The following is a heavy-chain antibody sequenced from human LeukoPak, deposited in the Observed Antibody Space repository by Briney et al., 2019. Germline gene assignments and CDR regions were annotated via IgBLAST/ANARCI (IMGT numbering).Heavy chain of an antibody. D-gene: IGHD3-22*01. CDR1: GGSISSHY. J-gene: IGHJ4*02. V-gene: IGHV4-59*11. Sequence: SETLSLTCTVYGGSISSHYWSWIRQPPGKGLEWIGYIYYSGSTNYNPSLKSRVTISVDTSKNQFSLKLSSVTAADTAVYYCARASTAYDSSPLDYWGQGTLVTVSS. CDR3: ARASTAYDSSPLDY. CDR2: IYYSGST.